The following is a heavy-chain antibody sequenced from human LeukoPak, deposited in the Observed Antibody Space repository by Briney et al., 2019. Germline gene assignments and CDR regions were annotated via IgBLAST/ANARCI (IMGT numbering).Heavy chain of an antibody. J-gene: IGHJ4*02. V-gene: IGHV3-74*01. Sequence: GGSLRLSCASSGFTFSDYYMSWIRQAPGKGLVWVSVVSSDGSRTAYADSVKGRFTVSRDNAKNTLYLQMNSLRAEDTAVYYCAKGRPGDIVVVTAIPEFDYWGQGTLVTVSS. CDR1: GFTFSDYY. D-gene: IGHD2-21*02. CDR2: VSSDGSRT. CDR3: AKGRPGDIVVVTAIPEFDY.